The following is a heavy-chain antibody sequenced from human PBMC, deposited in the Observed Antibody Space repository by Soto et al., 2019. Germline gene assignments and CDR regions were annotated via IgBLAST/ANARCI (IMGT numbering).Heavy chain of an antibody. CDR1: GGSFSGYY. D-gene: IGHD2-2*01. Sequence: PSETLSLTCAVYGGSFSGYYWSWIRQPPGKGLEWIGEINHSGSTNYNPSLKSRVTISVDTSKNQFSLKLSSVTASVTVVYYCARVLVVVPAATLDYWGQGTLVTVSS. CDR3: ARVLVVVPAATLDY. J-gene: IGHJ4*02. CDR2: INHSGST. V-gene: IGHV4-34*01.